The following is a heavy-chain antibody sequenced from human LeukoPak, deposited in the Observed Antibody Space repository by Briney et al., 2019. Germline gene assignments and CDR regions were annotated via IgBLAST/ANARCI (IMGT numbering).Heavy chain of an antibody. CDR2: IYYSGST. J-gene: IGHJ6*03. CDR1: GGSISNYY. V-gene: IGHV4-59*01. CDR3: ARGRREQQLVVWGYYYYYMDV. Sequence: SETLSLTCTVSGGSISNYYWSWIRQPPGKGLEWIGFIYYSGSTNYNPSLKSRVTISVDTSKNQFSLKLSSVTPADTAVYYCARGRREQQLVVWGYYYYYMDVWGKGTTVTVSS. D-gene: IGHD6-13*01.